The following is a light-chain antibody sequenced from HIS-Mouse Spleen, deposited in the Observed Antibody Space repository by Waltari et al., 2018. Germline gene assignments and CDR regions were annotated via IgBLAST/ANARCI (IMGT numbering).Light chain of an antibody. CDR2: GKH. V-gene: IGLV3-19*01. J-gene: IGLJ2*01. CDR3: NSRDSSGNHVV. Sequence: SSELTQDPAVSVALGQTVRITCQGDSLRSYYASWYPQKPGQAPLLVIYGKHNRPSGIPDRFSGSSSGNTASLTITGAQAEDEADYYCNSRDSSGNHVVFGGGTKLTVL. CDR1: SLRSYY.